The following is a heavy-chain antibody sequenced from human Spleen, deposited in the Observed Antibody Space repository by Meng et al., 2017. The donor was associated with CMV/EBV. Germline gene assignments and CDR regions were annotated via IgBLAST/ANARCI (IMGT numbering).Heavy chain of an antibody. V-gene: IGHV1-2*02. CDR2: INPNSGGT. CDR3: ARSYYYDSSGYSRPRVYFDY. J-gene: IGHJ4*02. D-gene: IGHD3-22*01. CDR1: GYTFTGYY. Sequence: ASVKVSCKASGYTFTGYYMHWVRQAPGQGLEWMGWINPNSGGTNYAQKFQGSVTMTRDTSISTAYMELSRLRSDDTAVYYCARSYYYDSSGYSRPRVYFDYWGQGTLVTVSS.